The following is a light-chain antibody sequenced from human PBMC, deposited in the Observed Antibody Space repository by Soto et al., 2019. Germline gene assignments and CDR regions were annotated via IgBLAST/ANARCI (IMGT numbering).Light chain of an antibody. Sequence: DIQMTQSPSTLSASVGDRVTITCRASQTIDSWLAWYQQKPGKAPNLLIFDASSLESGVPSRFSGSGSGTEFTLTINSLQPGDFATHYCQQYSSYSPTFGQRTQVDI. CDR1: QTIDSW. J-gene: IGKJ1*01. V-gene: IGKV1-5*01. CDR3: QQYSSYSPT. CDR2: DAS.